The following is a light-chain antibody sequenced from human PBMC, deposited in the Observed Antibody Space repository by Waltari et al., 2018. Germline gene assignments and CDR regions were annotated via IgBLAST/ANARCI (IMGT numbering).Light chain of an antibody. CDR3: QQYNSYLWT. J-gene: IGKJ1*01. CDR1: QSISSW. V-gene: IGKV1-5*03. Sequence: DIQMTQSPSTLSASVGDRVTITCRASQSISSWLAWYQQTPGKAPKLLIYKSSSLESGVPSRFSGSGSGTEFTLTISSLQPDDFATYCCQQYNSYLWTFGQGTKVEIK. CDR2: KSS.